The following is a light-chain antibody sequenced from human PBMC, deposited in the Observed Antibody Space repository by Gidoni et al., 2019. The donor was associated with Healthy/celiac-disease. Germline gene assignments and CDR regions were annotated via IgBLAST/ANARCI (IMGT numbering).Light chain of an antibody. CDR3: QAWDSSTLG. J-gene: IGLJ2*01. CDR2: QDS. CDR1: KLGDKY. V-gene: IGLV3-1*01. Sequence: SSALTQPPSLSVSPGQTASITCSGDKLGDKYACWYQQKQGQSPVLVIYQDSKRPSGIPARGSGSNAGNTATLTISGTQARDEADYYCQAWDSSTLGFGGGTKLXV.